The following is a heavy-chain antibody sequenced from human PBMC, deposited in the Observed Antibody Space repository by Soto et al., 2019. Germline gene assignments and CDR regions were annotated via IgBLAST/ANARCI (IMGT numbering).Heavy chain of an antibody. V-gene: IGHV1-18*01. D-gene: IGHD2-2*01. J-gene: IGHJ4*02. CDR3: VTSVPAASPRIDY. CDR2: ISAYNGNT. Sequence: GASVQVSCKASGYTFTSYGISWVRQAPGQGLEWMGWISAYNGNTNYAQKLQGRVTMTTDTSTSTAYMELRSLRSDDTAVYYCVTSVPAASPRIDYWGQGTLVTVSS. CDR1: GYTFTSYG.